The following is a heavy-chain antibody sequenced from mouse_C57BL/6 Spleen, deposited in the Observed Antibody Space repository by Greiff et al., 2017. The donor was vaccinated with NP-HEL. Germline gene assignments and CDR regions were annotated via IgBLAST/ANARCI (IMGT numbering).Heavy chain of an antibody. J-gene: IGHJ1*03. CDR3: ARNGYYGSSPCWYFDV. V-gene: IGHV2-2*01. CDR1: GFSLTSYG. CDR2: IWSGGST. D-gene: IGHD1-1*01. Sequence: VQRVESGPGLVQPSQSLSITCTVSGFSLTSYGVHWVRQSPGKGLEWLGVIWSGGSTDYNAAFISRLSISKDNSKSQVFFKMNSLQADDTAIYYCARNGYYGSSPCWYFDVWGTGTTVTVSS.